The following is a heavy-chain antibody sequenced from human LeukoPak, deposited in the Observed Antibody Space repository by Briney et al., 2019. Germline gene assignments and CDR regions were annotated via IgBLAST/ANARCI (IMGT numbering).Heavy chain of an antibody. V-gene: IGHV3-21*01. CDR3: ARDSISGYDYVMEPFDY. CDR1: GFTFSSYS. Sequence: GGSLRLSCAASGFTFSSYSMNWVRQAPGKGLEWVSSISSSSSYIYYAGSVKGRFTISRDNAKNSLYLQMNSLRAEDTAVYYCARDSISGYDYVMEPFDYWGQGTLVTVSS. D-gene: IGHD5-12*01. CDR2: ISSSSSYI. J-gene: IGHJ4*02.